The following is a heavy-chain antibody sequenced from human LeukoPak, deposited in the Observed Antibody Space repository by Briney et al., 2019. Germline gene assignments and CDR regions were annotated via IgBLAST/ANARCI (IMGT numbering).Heavy chain of an antibody. CDR1: GYTFTSYD. V-gene: IGHV1-8*01. Sequence: ASVKVSCKASGYTFTSYDINWVRQATGQGLEWMGWINPKSGNTGYAQKFQGRVTMTRNTSISTGYMELSSLRSEDTAVYYWARGRGVATKREWFDPWGQGTLVTVSS. CDR3: ARGRGVATKREWFDP. J-gene: IGHJ5*02. CDR2: INPKSGNT. D-gene: IGHD5-12*01.